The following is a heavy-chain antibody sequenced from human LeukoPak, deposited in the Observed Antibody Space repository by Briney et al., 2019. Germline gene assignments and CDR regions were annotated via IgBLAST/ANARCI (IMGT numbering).Heavy chain of an antibody. CDR3: ARLGYYVSSGQFNYGMDV. V-gene: IGHV1-69*01. J-gene: IGHJ6*02. D-gene: IGHD3-22*01. CDR2: ITTILGTA. CDR1: GGTFSSYA. Sequence: ATLKVSCKASGGTFSSYAISWVRQAPGQGLEWMGGITTILGTANYAQKFQGRVTITADESTSTAYMELSSLRSEDTAVYYCARLGYYVSSGQFNYGMDVWGQGTTVT.